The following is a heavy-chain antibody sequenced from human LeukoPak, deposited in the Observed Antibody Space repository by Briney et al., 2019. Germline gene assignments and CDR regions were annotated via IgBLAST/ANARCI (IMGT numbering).Heavy chain of an antibody. V-gene: IGHV4-59*08. CDR3: ARHVFDSSGYAHFDY. D-gene: IGHD3-22*01. J-gene: IGHJ4*02. CDR1: GGSISSYY. Sequence: SETLSLTCTVSGGSISSYYWSWIRQPPGRGLEWIGYIYYSGSTNYNPSLKSRVTMSVDRSKNQFSLKLSSVTAADTAVYYCARHVFDSSGYAHFDYWGQGTLVTVSS. CDR2: IYYSGST.